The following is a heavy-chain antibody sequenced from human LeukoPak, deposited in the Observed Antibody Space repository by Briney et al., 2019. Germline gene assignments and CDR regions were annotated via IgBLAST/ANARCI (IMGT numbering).Heavy chain of an antibody. Sequence: PGGSLRLSCAASGFTFSSYGMHWVRQAPGKGLEWVAVISYDGSNKYYADSVKGRFTISRDNSKNTLYLQMNSLRVEDTAVYYCARQLSGYYFDYWGQGTLVTVSS. CDR1: GFTFSSYG. V-gene: IGHV3-30*03. CDR2: ISYDGSNK. D-gene: IGHD3-22*01. CDR3: ARQLSGYYFDY. J-gene: IGHJ4*01.